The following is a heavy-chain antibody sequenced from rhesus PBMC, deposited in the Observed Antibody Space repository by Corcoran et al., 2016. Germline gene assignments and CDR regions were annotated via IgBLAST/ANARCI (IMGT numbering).Heavy chain of an antibody. D-gene: IGHD2-15*01. CDR2: INSGGDST. CDR3: AKIDLR. V-gene: IGHV3-14*01. Sequence: EVQLVESGGGLAKPGGSLRFSCVASGFTFSSFWVHWVRQAPGKGLEWISTINSGGDSTYYADSVKGRFTISRENAKNTLYLQMNSLRAEDTAVYYCAKIDLRWGQGVLVTVSS. J-gene: IGHJ4*01. CDR1: GFTFSSFW.